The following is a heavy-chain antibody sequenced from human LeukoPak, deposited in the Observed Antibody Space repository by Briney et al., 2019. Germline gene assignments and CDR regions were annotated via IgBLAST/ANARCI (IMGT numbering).Heavy chain of an antibody. Sequence: PSETLSLTCAVYGGSFSDYYGSWIRQPPGKGLEWIGEINHSGSTNYNPSLKSRVTISVDTSKNQFSLKLSSVTAADTAVYYCANRRDYYDSSGYWVPFDYWGQGTLVTVSS. CDR1: GGSFSDYY. D-gene: IGHD3-22*01. CDR2: INHSGST. CDR3: ANRRDYYDSSGYWVPFDY. J-gene: IGHJ4*02. V-gene: IGHV4-34*01.